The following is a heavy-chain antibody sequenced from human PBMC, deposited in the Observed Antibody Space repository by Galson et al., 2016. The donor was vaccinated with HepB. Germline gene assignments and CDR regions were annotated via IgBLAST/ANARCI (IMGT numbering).Heavy chain of an antibody. Sequence: SLRLSCAASGFTFSSYCMHWVRQAPGKGLEWVAVISYDGSNKYYTDSVKGRFTISRDNSTNTLYLQMNSLRAEDTAMYYCAKGGVLKQLWLSFDYWGRGTLVTVSS. CDR1: GFTFSSYC. CDR2: ISYDGSNK. J-gene: IGHJ4*02. V-gene: IGHV3-30*18. D-gene: IGHD5-18*01. CDR3: AKGGVLKQLWLSFDY.